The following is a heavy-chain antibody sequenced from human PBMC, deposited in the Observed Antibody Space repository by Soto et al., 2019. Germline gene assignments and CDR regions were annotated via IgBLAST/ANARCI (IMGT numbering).Heavy chain of an antibody. D-gene: IGHD3-22*01. CDR1: GYTFTRYG. V-gene: IGHV1-18*01. J-gene: IGHJ4*02. CDR3: ARDPLNYYDSSLSTPLDY. Sequence: VASVKVSCKASGYTFTRYGISWVRQAPGQGLEWMGWISAYNGNTNYAQKLQGRVTMTTDTSTSTAYMELRSLRSDDTAVYYCARDPLNYYDSSLSTPLDYWGQGSLVTVSS. CDR2: ISAYNGNT.